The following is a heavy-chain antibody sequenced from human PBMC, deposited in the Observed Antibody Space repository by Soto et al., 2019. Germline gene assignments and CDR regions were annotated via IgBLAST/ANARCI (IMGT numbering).Heavy chain of an antibody. J-gene: IGHJ4*02. CDR3: ARHWGRGAAGTCYN. CDR1: GVSIISGDYC. V-gene: IGHV4-31*03. D-gene: IGHD6-13*01. Sequence: PSETLSLTCTVSGVSIISGDYCWSWIRQLPGKDLEWIAYIYYNGNTYYTPSLKSRATISLDTSRNQFFLNLNSVTAADTAVYYCARHWGRGAAGTCYNWGQGTLVTVSS. CDR2: IYYNGNT.